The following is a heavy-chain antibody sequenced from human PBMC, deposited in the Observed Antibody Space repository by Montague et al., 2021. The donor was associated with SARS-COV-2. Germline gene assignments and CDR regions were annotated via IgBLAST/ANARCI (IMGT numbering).Heavy chain of an antibody. Sequence: SLRLSCAASGFTFSSYAMHWVRQAPGKGLEWVAVISYDGSNKYYADSVKGRFTISRDNSKNTLYLQMNSLRAEDTAVYYCARDTVRDYGDSGDYWGQGTLVTVSS. V-gene: IGHV3-30-3*01. CDR3: ARDTVRDYGDSGDY. D-gene: IGHD4-17*01. CDR1: GFTFSSYA. CDR2: ISYDGSNK. J-gene: IGHJ4*02.